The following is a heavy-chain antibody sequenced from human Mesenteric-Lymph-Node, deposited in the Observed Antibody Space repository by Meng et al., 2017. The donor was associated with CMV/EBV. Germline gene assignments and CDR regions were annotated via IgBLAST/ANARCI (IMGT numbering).Heavy chain of an antibody. CDR2: ISWNSGSI. V-gene: IGHV3-9*03. D-gene: IGHD1-14*01. Sequence: GGSLRLSCAASGFTFDDYAMHWVRQAPGKGLEWVSGISWNSGSIGYADSVKGRFTISRDNAKNSLYLQMNSLRAEDMALYYCAKDRGVSGKNWYFDLWGRGTLVTVSS. CDR3: AKDRGVSGKNWYFDL. J-gene: IGHJ2*01. CDR1: GFTFDDYA.